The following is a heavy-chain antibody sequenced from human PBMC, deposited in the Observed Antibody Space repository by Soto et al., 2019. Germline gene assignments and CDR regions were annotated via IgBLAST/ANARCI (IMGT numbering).Heavy chain of an antibody. Sequence: GASVKVSCKASGYTFTNYAMHWVRQAPGQRLEWMGWINAGNGNTKYSQKFQGRVTITRDTSASTAYMELSSLRSEDTAVYYCASSDSSGYFQVPLIWGQGTMVTVSS. J-gene: IGHJ3*02. CDR1: GYTFTNYA. CDR2: INAGNGNT. V-gene: IGHV1-3*01. CDR3: ASSDSSGYFQVPLI. D-gene: IGHD3-22*01.